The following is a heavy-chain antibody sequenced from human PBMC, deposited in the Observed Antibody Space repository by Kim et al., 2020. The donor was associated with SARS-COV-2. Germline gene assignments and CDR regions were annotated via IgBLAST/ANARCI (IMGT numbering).Heavy chain of an antibody. Sequence: GGSLRLSCAASGFTFSSYGMHWVRQAPGKGLEWVAVIWYDGSNKYYADSVKGRFTISRDNSKNTLYLQMNSLRAEDTAVYYCAKFRFAMVRGVTRPSAFDIWGQGTMVTVSS. J-gene: IGHJ3*02. CDR2: IWYDGSNK. D-gene: IGHD3-10*01. CDR3: AKFRFAMVRGVTRPSAFDI. CDR1: GFTFSSYG. V-gene: IGHV3-33*06.